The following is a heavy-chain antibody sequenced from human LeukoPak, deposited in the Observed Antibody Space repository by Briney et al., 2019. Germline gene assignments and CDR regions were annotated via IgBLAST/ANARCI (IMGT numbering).Heavy chain of an antibody. D-gene: IGHD3-10*01. CDR2: IYYSGST. Sequence: PSETLSLTCTVSGGSISSGGYCWSWIRQHPGKGLEWIGYIYYSGSTYYNPSLKSRVTISVDTSKNQFSLKLSSVTAADTAVYYCAGYYGSGSWGTQSPNWFDPWGQGTLVTVSS. J-gene: IGHJ5*02. CDR3: AGYYGSGSWGTQSPNWFDP. CDR1: GGSISSGGYC. V-gene: IGHV4-31*03.